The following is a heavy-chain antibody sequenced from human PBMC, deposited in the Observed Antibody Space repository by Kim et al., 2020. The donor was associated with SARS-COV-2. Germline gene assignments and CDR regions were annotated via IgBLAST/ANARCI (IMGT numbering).Heavy chain of an antibody. CDR2: IWYDGSNK. D-gene: IGHD6-13*01. Sequence: GGSLRLSCAASGFTFSTYAIPWVRQAPGKGLEWVALIWYDGSNKFYVDSVKGRFTISRDNSKNTVHLQMDGLRAGDTAVYYCARAAGGRIAAARLYYCGPGTRVPASS. J-gene: IGHJ4*02. CDR1: GFTFSTYA. V-gene: IGHV3-33*01. CDR3: ARAAGGRIAAARLYY.